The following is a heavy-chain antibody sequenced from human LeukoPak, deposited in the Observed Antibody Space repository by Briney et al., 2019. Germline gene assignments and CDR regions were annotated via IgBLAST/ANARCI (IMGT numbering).Heavy chain of an antibody. CDR3: ARGWKTRPRSWNYGDWPRRVASDI. CDR2: INHSGST. D-gene: IGHD4-17*01. J-gene: IGHJ3*02. CDR1: GGSFSGYY. V-gene: IGHV4-34*01. Sequence: SETLSLTCAVYGGSFSGYYWSWIRQPPGKGLEWIGEINHSGSTNYNPSLKSRVTISVDTSKNQFSLKLSSVTAADTAVYYCARGWKTRPRSWNYGDWPRRVASDIWGQGTMVTVSS.